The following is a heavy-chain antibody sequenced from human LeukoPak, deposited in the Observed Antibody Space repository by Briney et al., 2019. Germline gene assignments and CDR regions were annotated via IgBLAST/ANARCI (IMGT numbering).Heavy chain of an antibody. V-gene: IGHV3-21*01. Sequence: GSLRLPCAASGFTFSTFAMIWVRQPPGKGLEWVSSIFPSGGEIHYADSVRGRFTISRDNAKNSLFLQMNSLRAEDTALYYCVRDRKYRIVGTTQHYFDCWGQGTLVSVSS. CDR1: GFTFSTFA. CDR2: IFPSGGEI. CDR3: VRDRKYRIVGTTQHYFDC. D-gene: IGHD1-26*01. J-gene: IGHJ4*02.